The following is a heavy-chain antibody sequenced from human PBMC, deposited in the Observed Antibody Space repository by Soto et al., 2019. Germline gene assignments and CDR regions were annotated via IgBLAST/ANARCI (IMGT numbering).Heavy chain of an antibody. D-gene: IGHD3-16*01. Sequence: QVQLVESGGGVVQPGRSLRLSCAASGFTFSTHGMHWVRQAPGKGLEWVAIIWYDGSDKHYVDWVKGRFTISRDNSKNTLYLQMNSLRAEDTAVYYCAGGSGHYYYYMDVWGKGTTVTVSS. V-gene: IGHV3-33*01. CDR2: IWYDGSDK. CDR3: AGGSGHYYYYMDV. CDR1: GFTFSTHG. J-gene: IGHJ6*03.